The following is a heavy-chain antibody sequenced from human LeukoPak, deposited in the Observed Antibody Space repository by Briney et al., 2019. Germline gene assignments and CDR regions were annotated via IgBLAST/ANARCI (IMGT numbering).Heavy chain of an antibody. Sequence: GGSLRLSCAASGFTFDDYAMHWVRQAPGKGLEWVSGISWNSGSIGYADSVKGRFTISRDNAKNSLYLQMNSLRAEDTAVYYCAKGGIAVAGTLYYWGQGTLVTVSS. D-gene: IGHD6-19*01. CDR1: GFTFDDYA. V-gene: IGHV3-9*01. J-gene: IGHJ4*02. CDR3: AKGGIAVAGTLYY. CDR2: ISWNSGSI.